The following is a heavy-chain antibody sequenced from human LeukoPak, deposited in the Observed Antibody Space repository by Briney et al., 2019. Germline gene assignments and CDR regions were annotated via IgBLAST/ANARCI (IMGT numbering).Heavy chain of an antibody. CDR1: GFTFSSYA. J-gene: IGHJ5*02. CDR2: ISYDGSNK. CDR3: ARGRGSGSYYNSPGWFDP. V-gene: IGHV3-30-3*01. Sequence: GGSLRLSCAASGFTFSSYAMHWVRQAPGKGLEWVAVISYDGSNKYYADSVKGRFTISRDNSKNTLYLQMNSLGAEDTAVYYCARGRGSGSYYNSPGWFDPWGQGTLVTVSS. D-gene: IGHD3-10*01.